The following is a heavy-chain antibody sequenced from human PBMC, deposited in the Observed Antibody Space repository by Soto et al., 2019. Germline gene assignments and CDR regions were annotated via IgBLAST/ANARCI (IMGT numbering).Heavy chain of an antibody. V-gene: IGHV3-33*01. CDR1: GFTFSTYG. J-gene: IGHJ6*02. Sequence: QVQLVESGGNMVQPGKSLRLSCAASGFTFSTYGMHWVRQAPGKGLEWVAVIWHDGSNKNYSSSVKGRFSISRDNSKNTLYLQMYSLRAEDTAVYYCARERRVRFLEWFPKDVWGQGTTVTVSS. CDR3: ARERRVRFLEWFPKDV. D-gene: IGHD3-3*01. CDR2: IWHDGSNK.